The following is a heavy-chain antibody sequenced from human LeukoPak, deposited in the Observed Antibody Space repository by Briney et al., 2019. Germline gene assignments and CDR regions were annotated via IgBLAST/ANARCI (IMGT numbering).Heavy chain of an antibody. CDR3: AKSNGYGLIDI. J-gene: IGHJ3*02. V-gene: IGHV4-59*12. D-gene: IGHD3-22*01. CDR1: GGSISNYY. Sequence: PSETLSLTCTVSGGSISNYYWSWIRRPPGKGLEWIGNIFYSGSTYYSPSLKSRVTISLDTSRNQFSLKLNSVTAADTAVYYCAKSNGYGLIDIWGQGTMVTVSS. CDR2: IFYSGST.